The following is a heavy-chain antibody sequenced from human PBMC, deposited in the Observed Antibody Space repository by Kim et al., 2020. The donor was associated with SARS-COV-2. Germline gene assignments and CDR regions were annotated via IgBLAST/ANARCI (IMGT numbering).Heavy chain of an antibody. D-gene: IGHD2-21*02. Sequence: SVKVSCKASGGTFSSYAISWVRQAPGQGLEWMGGIIPIFGTANYAQKFQGRVTITADESTSTAYMELSSLRSEDTAVYYWSRGTYCGGDCYSGYFDNWGQGTLGTVSS. V-gene: IGHV1-69*13. CDR3: SRGTYCGGDCYSGYFDN. J-gene: IGHJ4*02. CDR1: GGTFSSYA. CDR2: IIPIFGTA.